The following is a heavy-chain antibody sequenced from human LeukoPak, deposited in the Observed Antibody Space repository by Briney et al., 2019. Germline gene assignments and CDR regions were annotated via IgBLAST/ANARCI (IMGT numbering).Heavy chain of an antibody. CDR1: GFTFSSYR. D-gene: IGHD6-13*01. Sequence: GGSLRLSCAASGFTFSSYRMNWVGQAPGKGLEWVSSISSSTSYIYYADSVKGRFTISRDKAKNSLYLQMNSLRDDDRAVYYSATKPRVPPYSCSAWGQGTLVTVSS. CDR3: ATKPRVPPYSCSA. CDR2: ISSSTSYI. V-gene: IGHV3-21*01. J-gene: IGHJ5*02.